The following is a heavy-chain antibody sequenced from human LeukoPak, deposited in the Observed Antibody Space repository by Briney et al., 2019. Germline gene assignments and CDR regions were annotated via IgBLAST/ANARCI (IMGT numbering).Heavy chain of an antibody. CDR3: AKKPSSYYYDSSGYYFFDY. J-gene: IGHJ4*02. CDR1: GFTFSSYA. D-gene: IGHD3-22*01. V-gene: IGHV3-23*01. CDR2: ISGSGDNT. Sequence: GGSLRLSCAASGFTFSSYAMSWVRQAPGKGLEWVSAISGSGDNTYYADSVKGRFTISRDNSKNTLYLQMNSLRAEDTAVYYCAKKPSSYYYDSSGYYFFDYWGQGTLVTVSS.